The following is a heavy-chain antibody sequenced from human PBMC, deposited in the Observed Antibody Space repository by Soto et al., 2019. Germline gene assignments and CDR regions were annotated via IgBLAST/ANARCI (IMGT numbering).Heavy chain of an antibody. CDR2: ISSSSSTI. D-gene: IGHD2-2*01. V-gene: IGHV3-48*01. CDR3: ASGEEDCSTSCYSFPDY. Sequence: GGSLRLSCAASGFTFSSYSMNWVRQAPGKGLEWVSYISSSSSTIYYADSVKGRFTISRDNAKNSLYLQMNSLRAEDTAVYYCASGEEDCSTSCYSFPDYWGQGTLVTVSS. CDR1: GFTFSSYS. J-gene: IGHJ4*02.